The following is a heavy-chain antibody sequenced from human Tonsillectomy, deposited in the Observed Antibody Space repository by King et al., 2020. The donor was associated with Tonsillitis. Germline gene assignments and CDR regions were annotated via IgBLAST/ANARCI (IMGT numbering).Heavy chain of an antibody. V-gene: IGHV1-24*01. CDR2: YDPEDGET. CDR1: GYTLTELS. Sequence: AQLVQSGAEVKKPGASLKVSCKVSGYTLTELSIHWVRQAPGKGLDWMGGYDPEDGETIYAQKFQGRVTMTEDTSTDTVYMELSSLRSEDTAVYFCATFFDVLTGPFDHWGQGTLVTVSS. J-gene: IGHJ4*02. CDR3: ATFFDVLTGPFDH. D-gene: IGHD3-9*01.